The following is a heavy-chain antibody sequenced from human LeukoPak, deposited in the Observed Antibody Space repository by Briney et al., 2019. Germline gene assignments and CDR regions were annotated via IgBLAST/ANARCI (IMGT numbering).Heavy chain of an antibody. V-gene: IGHV3-30-3*01. CDR2: ISYDETKK. Sequence: PGGSLRLSCAASGFTFSSYAMHWVRQAPGKGLEWVAFISYDETKKFYADSVKGRFTISRDNSKDTLYLQINSLRAEDTAVYFCARDQRRNSYGCIFDYWGQGNLVTVSS. CDR1: GFTFSSYA. CDR3: ARDQRRNSYGCIFDY. D-gene: IGHD5-18*01. J-gene: IGHJ4*02.